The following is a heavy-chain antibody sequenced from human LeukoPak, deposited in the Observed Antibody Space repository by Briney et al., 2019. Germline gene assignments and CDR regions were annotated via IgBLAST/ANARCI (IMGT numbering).Heavy chain of an antibody. J-gene: IGHJ4*02. D-gene: IGHD6-13*01. CDR1: GGSISSTSYY. Sequence: PSETLSLTCTVSGGSISSTSYYWGWIRQPPGKGLEWIGNIYYSGSTYYNPSLKSRVTISVDTSKNQFSLKLNSVTATDTAVYYCARLQRDSSTWYIFDYWGQGTLVTVSS. CDR2: IYYSGST. V-gene: IGHV4-39*01. CDR3: ARLQRDSSTWYIFDY.